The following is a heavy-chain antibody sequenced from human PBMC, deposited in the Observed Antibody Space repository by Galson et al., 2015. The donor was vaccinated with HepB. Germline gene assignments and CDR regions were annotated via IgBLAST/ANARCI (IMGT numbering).Heavy chain of an antibody. CDR2: VYTTGST. J-gene: IGHJ3*02. Sequence: SETLSLTCTVSGGSINNYYLSWMRQSAGKRLEWIGRVYTTGSTNYNPSLKGRVTMSVDTSKNQFSLKLTSVTAADTAVYFCARANCSNPSCPSANAFDIWGQGTMVTVSS. V-gene: IGHV4-4*07. CDR1: GGSINNYY. CDR3: ARANCSNPSCPSANAFDI. D-gene: IGHD2-2*01.